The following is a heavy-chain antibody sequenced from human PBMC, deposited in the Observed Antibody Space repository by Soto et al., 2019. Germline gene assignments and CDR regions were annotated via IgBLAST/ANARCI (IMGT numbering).Heavy chain of an antibody. J-gene: IGHJ4*02. CDR3: AADPYYYDSSDYYSFDY. CDR1: GLTFTSTA. Sequence: SVKVSCKASGLTFTSTAVQWVRQARGQRLEWIGWIVVGSGSTNYAQKFQERVTITRDMSTSTAYLELSSLRSDDTAVYYCAADPYYYDSSDYYSFDYWGQGTLVTVSS. V-gene: IGHV1-58*01. CDR2: IVVGSGST. D-gene: IGHD3-22*01.